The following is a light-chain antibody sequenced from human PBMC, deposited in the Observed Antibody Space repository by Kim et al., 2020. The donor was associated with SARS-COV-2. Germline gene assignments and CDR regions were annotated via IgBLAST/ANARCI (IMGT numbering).Light chain of an antibody. Sequence: EIVLTQSPGTLSVSPGERATLSCRASQSVRSSYLAWYQQKPGQAPRLLIYGASSRATGIPDRFSGSGSGTDFTLTISSLQPEDFAVYYCQQYNNWPRTFGQGTKVDIK. V-gene: IGKV3-20*01. CDR1: QSVRSSY. CDR3: QQYNNWPRT. J-gene: IGKJ1*01. CDR2: GAS.